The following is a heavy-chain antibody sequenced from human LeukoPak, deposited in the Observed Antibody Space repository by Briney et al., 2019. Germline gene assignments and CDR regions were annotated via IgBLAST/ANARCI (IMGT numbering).Heavy chain of an antibody. Sequence: GGSLRLSCAASGFTFSSYGMHWVRQAPGKGLEWVAVISYDGSNKYYADSVKGRFTISRDNSKNTLYLQMNSLRAEDTAVYYCAKSLTKGRTRPYYFDYWGQGTLVTVSS. CDR3: AKSLTKGRTRPYYFDY. CDR2: ISYDGSNK. D-gene: IGHD2-8*01. CDR1: GFTFSSYG. V-gene: IGHV3-30*18. J-gene: IGHJ4*02.